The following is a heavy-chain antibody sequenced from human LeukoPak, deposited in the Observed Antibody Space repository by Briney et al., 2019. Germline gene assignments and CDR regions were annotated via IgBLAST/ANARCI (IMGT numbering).Heavy chain of an antibody. CDR2: ISGSGGST. CDR1: GFTFSSYA. J-gene: IGHJ4*02. V-gene: IGHV3-23*01. D-gene: IGHD1-26*01. Sequence: GGSLRLSCAASGFTFSSYAMSWVRQAPGKGLEWVPAISGSGGSTYYADSVKGRFTISRDNSKNTLYLQMNSLRAEDTAVYYCAKGRPGIVGATKVDYWGQGTLVTVSS. CDR3: AKGRPGIVGATKVDY.